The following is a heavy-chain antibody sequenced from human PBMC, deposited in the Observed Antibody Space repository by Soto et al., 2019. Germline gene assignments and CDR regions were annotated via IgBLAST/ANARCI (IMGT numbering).Heavy chain of an antibody. CDR3: ARELGVVAYYYYGMDV. J-gene: IGHJ6*02. V-gene: IGHV3-33*01. CDR1: GFTFSSYG. D-gene: IGHD3-3*01. CDR2: IWYDGSNK. Sequence: ESVGGVVQPGRSLRLSCAASGFTFSSYGMHWVRQAPGKGLEWVAVIWYDGSNKYYADSVKGRFTISRDNSKNTLYLQMNSLRAEDTAVYYCARELGVVAYYYYGMDVWGQGTTVTVSS.